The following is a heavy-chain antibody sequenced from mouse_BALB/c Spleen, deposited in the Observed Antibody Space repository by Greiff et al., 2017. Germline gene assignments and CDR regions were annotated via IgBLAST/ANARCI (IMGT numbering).Heavy chain of an antibody. CDR2: ILPGSGST. Sequence: QVQLQQSGAELMKPGASVKISCKATGYTFSSYWIEWVKQRPGHGLEWIGEILPGSGSTYYNEKFKGKATFTADTSSNTAYMQLSSLTSEDSAVYYCARYYRYDGYAMDYWGQGTSVTVSS. D-gene: IGHD2-14*01. CDR3: ARYYRYDGYAMDY. J-gene: IGHJ4*01. V-gene: IGHV1-9*01. CDR1: GYTFSSYW.